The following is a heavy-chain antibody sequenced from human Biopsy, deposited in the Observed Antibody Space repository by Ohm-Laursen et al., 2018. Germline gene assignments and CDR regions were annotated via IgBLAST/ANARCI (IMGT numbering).Heavy chain of an antibody. CDR2: VNPNSGAT. Sequence: ASVKVSCKVSGYTFNDYYIHWVRQSPGQGLEWMGWVNPNSGATNSAEKFRGRVTLTRDTSISAVYIELRRLKSDDAAVYFCARDRMTDVFGGPTRTDVFDSWGQGTPVTVSS. CDR1: GYTFNDYY. CDR3: ARDRMTDVFGGPTRTDVFDS. J-gene: IGHJ4*02. V-gene: IGHV1-2*02. D-gene: IGHD3-10*01.